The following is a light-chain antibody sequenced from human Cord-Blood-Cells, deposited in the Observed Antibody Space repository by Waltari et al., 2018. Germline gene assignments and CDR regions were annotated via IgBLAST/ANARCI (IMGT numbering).Light chain of an antibody. CDR2: RNN. CDR3: AAWDDSLSGWV. J-gene: IGLJ3*02. Sequence: QSVLTQPPSASGTPGQRVTISCSGSSSNIGSNYVYWYQQLPGTAPKPLIDRNNQRPSRGPDRFSGPKSGTSASLAISGLRSEDEADYYWAAWDDSLSGWVFGGGTKLTVL. V-gene: IGLV1-47*01. CDR1: SSNIGSNY.